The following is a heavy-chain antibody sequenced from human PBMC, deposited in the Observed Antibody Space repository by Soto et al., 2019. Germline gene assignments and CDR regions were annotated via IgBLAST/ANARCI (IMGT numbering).Heavy chain of an antibody. CDR1: DSSMSHDY. Sequence: PSETLSLTCSVSDSSMSHDYWTWFRQAPGKGLEWIGHLLYRGTATYNPALQGRVTISLDTSKKQVSLQLSSVIAADTAVYYCAREKDFILGGYAFGYWGPGTLVTVSS. CDR3: AREKDFILGGYAFGY. CDR2: LLYRGTA. V-gene: IGHV4-59*01. D-gene: IGHD1-26*01. J-gene: IGHJ4*02.